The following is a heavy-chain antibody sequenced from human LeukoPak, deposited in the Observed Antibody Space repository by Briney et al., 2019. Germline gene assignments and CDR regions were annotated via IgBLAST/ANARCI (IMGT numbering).Heavy chain of an antibody. J-gene: IGHJ4*02. CDR1: GFTFSSYS. D-gene: IGHD4-17*01. CDR2: MNQDGREK. Sequence: GGSLRLSCAASGFTFSSYSMNWVRQAPGEGLEWVANMNQDGREKYYVDSVKGRFTISRDNAKNSLYLQMNSLRAEDTAVYYCARDDYGPAGYGGQGTLVTVSS. V-gene: IGHV3-7*01. CDR3: ARDDYGPAGY.